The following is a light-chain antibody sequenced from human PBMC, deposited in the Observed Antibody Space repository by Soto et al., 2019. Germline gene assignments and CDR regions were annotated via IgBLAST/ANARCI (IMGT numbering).Light chain of an antibody. CDR1: QSVSSN. V-gene: IGKV3-15*01. CDR2: GAS. CDR3: QQYNNWPRT. J-gene: IGKJ1*01. Sequence: EIVMTQSPVTLSVFPGERATLSCRASQSVSSNLAWYQQKPGQAPRLLIYGASTRATGIPARFSGSGSGTEFTLTISSLQSEDFAVYYCQQYNNWPRTFGQGTKLEIK.